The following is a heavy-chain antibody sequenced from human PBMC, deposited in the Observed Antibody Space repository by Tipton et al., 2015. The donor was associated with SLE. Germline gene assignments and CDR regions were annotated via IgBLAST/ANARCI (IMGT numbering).Heavy chain of an antibody. Sequence: QVQLVQSGAEVKKPGASVKVSCKASGYTFTSYAMHWVRQAPGQRLEWMGWINAGNGNTKYSQKFQGRVTITRDTSASTAYMELTSLTFEDTAVYYCATDTVGYCSRTSCPYYNGMDVWGQGTTVTVSS. CDR2: INAGNGNT. J-gene: IGHJ6*02. CDR3: ATDTVGYCSRTSCPYYNGMDV. CDR1: GYTFTSYA. V-gene: IGHV1-3*01. D-gene: IGHD2-2*01.